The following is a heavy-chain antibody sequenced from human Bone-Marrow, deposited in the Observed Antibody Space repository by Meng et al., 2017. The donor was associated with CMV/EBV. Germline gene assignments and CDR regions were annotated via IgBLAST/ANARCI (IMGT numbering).Heavy chain of an antibody. Sequence: GSLRLSCTVSGGSISSYYWSWIRQPPGKGLEWIGYIYYSGSTNYNPALKSRVTISVDTSKIPFSLRLSSVTAADTAGDYCARVYSSSSGYFYYWGQGTLVTVSS. CDR1: GGSISSYY. J-gene: IGHJ4*02. CDR3: ARVYSSSSGYFYY. D-gene: IGHD6-6*01. V-gene: IGHV4-59*01. CDR2: IYYSGST.